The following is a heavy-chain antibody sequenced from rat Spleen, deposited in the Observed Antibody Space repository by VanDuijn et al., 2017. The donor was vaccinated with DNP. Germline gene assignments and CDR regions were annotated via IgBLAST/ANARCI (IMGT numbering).Heavy chain of an antibody. D-gene: IGHD1-6*01. V-gene: IGHV5S23*01. CDR3: ARQRVMYTTATGFAY. J-gene: IGHJ3*01. CDR2: ISIGGGGT. CDR1: GFTFSSYW. Sequence: EVQLVESGGGLVQPGRSLKLSCAASGFTFSSYWMYWIRQAPGKGLEWVATISIGGGGTYYPDSVKGRFTISRDNAKSSLYLQMNSLRSEDTATYYCARQRVMYTTATGFAYWGQGTLVTVSS.